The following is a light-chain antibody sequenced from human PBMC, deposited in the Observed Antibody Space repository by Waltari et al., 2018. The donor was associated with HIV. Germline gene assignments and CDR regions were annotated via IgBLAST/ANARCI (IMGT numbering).Light chain of an antibody. CDR2: LNSDGSQ. Sequence: QLALTQSPSASASLGASVKLTCSLSSGHSTYAIAWHQQQPGKGPRFLMKLNSDGSQTKGDGIPDRFSGSTSGAERYLTISSLQSEDEADYYCQTWGTCIRVFGGGTKLTVL. CDR1: SGHSTYA. V-gene: IGLV4-69*01. J-gene: IGLJ3*02. CDR3: QTWGTCIRV.